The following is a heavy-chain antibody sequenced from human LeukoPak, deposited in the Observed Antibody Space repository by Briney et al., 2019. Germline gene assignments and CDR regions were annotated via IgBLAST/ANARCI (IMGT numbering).Heavy chain of an antibody. Sequence: PGGSLRLSCAASGFTFDDYAMHWVRQAPGKGLEWVSGISWNSGSIGYADSVKGRFTISRDNAKNSLYLQMNSLRAEDTALYYCAKGLRSSWYPSNAFDIWGQGTMVTVSS. CDR1: GFTFDDYA. D-gene: IGHD6-13*01. CDR2: ISWNSGSI. J-gene: IGHJ3*02. V-gene: IGHV3-9*01. CDR3: AKGLRSSWYPSNAFDI.